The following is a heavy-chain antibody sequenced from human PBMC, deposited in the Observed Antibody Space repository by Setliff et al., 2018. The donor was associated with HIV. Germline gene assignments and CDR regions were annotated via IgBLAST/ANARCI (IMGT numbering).Heavy chain of an antibody. J-gene: IGHJ4*02. CDR1: GGSISSYY. V-gene: IGHV4-59*01. D-gene: IGHD2-21*02. CDR3: ARSYCGGDCYPDY. CDR2: IYYRGST. Sequence: PSETLSLTCTVSGGSISSYYWSWIRQSPGKGLEWIGYIYYRGSTNYNPSLKSRVTISVDTSKNQFPLKLSSVTAADTAVYYCARSYCGGDCYPDYWGQGTLVTVSS.